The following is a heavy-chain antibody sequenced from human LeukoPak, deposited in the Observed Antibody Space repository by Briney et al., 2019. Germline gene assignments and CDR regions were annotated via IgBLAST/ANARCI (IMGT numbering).Heavy chain of an antibody. CDR1: GYTFTSYD. J-gene: IGHJ6*03. V-gene: IGHV1-8*01. Sequence: ASVKVSCKASGYTFTSYDINWVRQATGQGLEWMGWMNPNSGNTGYAQKFQGRVTMTRNTSISTAYMELSSLRSEDTAVYYCARATVDTTMVDYSYYMDVWGKGTTVTVSS. CDR3: ARATVDTTMVDYSYYMDV. CDR2: MNPNSGNT. D-gene: IGHD5-18*01.